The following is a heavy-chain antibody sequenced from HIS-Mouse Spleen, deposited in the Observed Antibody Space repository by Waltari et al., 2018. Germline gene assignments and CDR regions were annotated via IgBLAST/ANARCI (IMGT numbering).Heavy chain of an antibody. D-gene: IGHD6-13*01. CDR3: AREIPYSSSWYDWYFDL. CDR1: GCSISCSSYY. J-gene: IGHJ2*01. CDR2: IYYSGST. Sequence: QLQLQESGPGLVKPSETLSLTCPVSGCSISCSSYYWGWSRQPPGKGLEWIGSIYYSGSTYYNPSLKSRVTISVDTSKNQFSLKLSSVTAADTAVYYCAREIPYSSSWYDWYFDLWGRGTLVTVSS. V-gene: IGHV4-39*07.